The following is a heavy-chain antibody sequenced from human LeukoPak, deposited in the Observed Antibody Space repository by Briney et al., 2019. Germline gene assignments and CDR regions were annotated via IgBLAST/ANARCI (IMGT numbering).Heavy chain of an antibody. J-gene: IGHJ4*02. V-gene: IGHV3-15*01. CDR2: IKSKTDGGTT. CDR1: GFTFSDAW. CDR3: TTDPPSVGYFDY. D-gene: IGHD1-26*01. Sequence: GGSLRLSCAASGFTFSDAWMNWVRQAPGKGLEWVGRIKSKTDGGTTDYAAPGKGRFTISKDDSKNTLYLQMNSLKTEDTAVYYCTTDPPSVGYFDYWGQGTLVTVSS.